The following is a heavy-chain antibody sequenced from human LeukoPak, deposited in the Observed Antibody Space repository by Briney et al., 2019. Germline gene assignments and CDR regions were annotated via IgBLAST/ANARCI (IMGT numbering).Heavy chain of an antibody. J-gene: IGHJ3*02. D-gene: IGHD2-8*02. CDR3: AREPRCTGGICSTGAFDI. Sequence: TETLSLTCGVSNYSISSGHYWGWIRQPPGKGLEGIGSIYPSGSTYYNPSLKGRVTISVDTSKNQFSLKLSSVTAADAAVYYCAREPRCTGGICSTGAFDIWGQGTVVTVSS. CDR1: NYSISSGHY. V-gene: IGHV4-38-2*02. CDR2: IYPSGST.